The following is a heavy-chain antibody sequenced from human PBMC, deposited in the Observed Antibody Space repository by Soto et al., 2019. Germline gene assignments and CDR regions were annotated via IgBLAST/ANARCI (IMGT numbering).Heavy chain of an antibody. CDR2: VKSKSHGGTT. CDR3: TTSSSLYSYGQHDY. D-gene: IGHD5-18*01. CDR1: GFTFTDAW. J-gene: IGHJ4*02. V-gene: IGHV3-15*01. Sequence: VQLVESGGGLVKPGGSLRLSCAASGFTFTDAWMSWVRQAPGKGLEWVGRVKSKSHGGTTDYAAPVKGRLSISREDSKHTLYLQMADLKSEDTAVYYCTTSSSLYSYGQHDYWGQGTLVTVSS.